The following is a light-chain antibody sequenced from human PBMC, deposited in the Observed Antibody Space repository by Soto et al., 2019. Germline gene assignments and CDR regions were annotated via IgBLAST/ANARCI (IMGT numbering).Light chain of an antibody. CDR3: SSFTTSSTYV. V-gene: IGLV2-14*01. Sequence: QSVLTQPASVSGSPGQSITISCTGTSSDIDAYNYVSWYQQYPGRAPKLMIYEVNNRPSGVSNRFSGSKSGNTASLTISGLQAEDEADYYCSSFTTSSTYVVGAGTKVTVL. CDR1: SSDIDAYNY. CDR2: EVN. J-gene: IGLJ1*01.